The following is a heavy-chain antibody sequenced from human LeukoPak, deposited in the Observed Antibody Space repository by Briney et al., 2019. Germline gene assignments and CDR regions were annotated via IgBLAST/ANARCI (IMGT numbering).Heavy chain of an antibody. CDR3: ARDRDSSGSWEVNFDH. V-gene: IGHV3-7*01. CDR2: IKHDGSEK. Sequence: GGSLRLSCAASGFPFNYHFMTWIRQAPGKGLEWVASIKHDGSEKYYVDSVKGRFTISRDDAKNSLYLQMNSLRAEDTAVYYCARDRDSSGSWEVNFDHWGQGTLVAVSS. CDR1: GFPFNYHF. J-gene: IGHJ4*02. D-gene: IGHD6-13*01.